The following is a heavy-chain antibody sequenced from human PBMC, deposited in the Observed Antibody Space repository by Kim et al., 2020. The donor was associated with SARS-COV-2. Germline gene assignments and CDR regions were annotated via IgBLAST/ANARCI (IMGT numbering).Heavy chain of an antibody. CDR2: FDPEDGET. D-gene: IGHD3-22*01. V-gene: IGHV1-24*01. Sequence: ASVKVSCKVSGYTLTELSMHWVRQAPGKGLEWMGGFDPEDGETIYAQKFQGRVTMTEDTSTDTAYMELSSQSSEDTAVYYCATFLGQKQYYYDGSGYYPFDYWGQGTLVTVSS. J-gene: IGHJ4*02. CDR1: GYTLTELS. CDR3: ATFLGQKQYYYDGSGYYPFDY.